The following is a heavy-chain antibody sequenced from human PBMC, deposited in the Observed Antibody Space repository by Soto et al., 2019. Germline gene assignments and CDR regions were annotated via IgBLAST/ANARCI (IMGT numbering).Heavy chain of an antibody. J-gene: IGHJ6*02. CDR3: ARDPREERGYYCGMDV. CDR2: TYPSGST. Sequence: SETLSLTCSVSADSISKNYWWSCVRQPPGKGLEWIGETYPSGSTGYNPSLKSRVTMSVDKSKNQFSLNLRSVTAADTAVYYCARDPREERGYYCGMDVWGQGIMVTVS. CDR1: ADSISKNYW. V-gene: IGHV4-4*02. D-gene: IGHD1-1*01.